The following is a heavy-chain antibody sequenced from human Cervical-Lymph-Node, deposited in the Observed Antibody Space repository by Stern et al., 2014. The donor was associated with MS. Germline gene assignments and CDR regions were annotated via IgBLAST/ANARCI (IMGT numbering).Heavy chain of an antibody. Sequence: VQLVQSGGGLVQPGGSLRLSCAASGFIFSSYAMSWVRQAPGKGLEWVSAISGSGDSTYYADSVKGRFTISRDNSKNTLYLQMNSLRADDTAVYYCAKDPTDEFSSSWYYFDYWGQGTLVTVSS. J-gene: IGHJ4*02. D-gene: IGHD6-13*01. CDR3: AKDPTDEFSSSWYYFDY. CDR2: ISGSGDST. CDR1: GFIFSSYA. V-gene: IGHV3-23*04.